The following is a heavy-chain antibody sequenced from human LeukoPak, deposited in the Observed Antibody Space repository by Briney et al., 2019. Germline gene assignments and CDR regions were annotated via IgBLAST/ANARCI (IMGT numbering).Heavy chain of an antibody. CDR1: GYTFTSYY. Sequence: GASVKVSCKASGYTFTSYYMHWVRQAPGQGLEGMGWINTNTGNPTYAQGFTGRFVFSLDTSVSTAYLQISSLKAEDTAVYYCAREGGLYSSSSSWGLFDYWGQGTLVTVSS. V-gene: IGHV7-4-1*02. D-gene: IGHD6-6*01. CDR3: AREGGLYSSSSSWGLFDY. CDR2: INTNTGNP. J-gene: IGHJ4*02.